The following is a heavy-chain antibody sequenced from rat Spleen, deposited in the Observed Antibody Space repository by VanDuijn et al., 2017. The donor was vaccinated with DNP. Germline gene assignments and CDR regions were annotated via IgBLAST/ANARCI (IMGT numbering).Heavy chain of an antibody. CDR2: ISASGGST. CDR3: TRDLNHGYNYAFDY. Sequence: EVQLVESGGGLVQPGRSLKLSCAASGFTFSNYDMAWVRRAPTKGLEWVATISASGGSTYYRDSVKGRFTISRDNAKSTLYLQMSSLRSEDTATYYCTRDLNHGYNYAFDYWGQGVMVTVSS. V-gene: IGHV5-27*01. CDR1: GFTFSNYD. J-gene: IGHJ2*01. D-gene: IGHD1-4*01.